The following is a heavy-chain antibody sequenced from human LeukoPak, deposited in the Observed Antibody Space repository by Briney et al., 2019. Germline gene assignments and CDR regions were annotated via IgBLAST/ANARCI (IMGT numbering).Heavy chain of an antibody. V-gene: IGHV3-23*01. CDR1: GFTFSSYA. CDR3: AKDMVRGITMIVVVITGFDY. Sequence: GGSLRLSCAASGFTFSSYAMSWVRQAPGKGLEWVSAISGSGGSTYYADSVKGRFTISRDNSKNTLYLQMNSLRAEDMAVYYCAKDMVRGITMIVVVITGFDYWGQGTLVTVSS. J-gene: IGHJ4*02. D-gene: IGHD3-22*01. CDR2: ISGSGGST.